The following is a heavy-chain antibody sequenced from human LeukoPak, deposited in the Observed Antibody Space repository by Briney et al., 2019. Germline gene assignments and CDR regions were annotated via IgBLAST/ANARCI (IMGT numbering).Heavy chain of an antibody. CDR2: IYHSGST. Sequence: SETLSLTCTVSGYSISSGYYWGRIRQPPGKGLERIGSIYHSGSTYYNPSLKSRVTISVDTSKNQFSLKLSSVTAADTAVYYCAREIDFWGGYYLGAMDVWGKGTTVTVSS. D-gene: IGHD3-3*01. J-gene: IGHJ6*03. CDR3: AREIDFWGGYYLGAMDV. V-gene: IGHV4-38-2*02. CDR1: GYSISSGYY.